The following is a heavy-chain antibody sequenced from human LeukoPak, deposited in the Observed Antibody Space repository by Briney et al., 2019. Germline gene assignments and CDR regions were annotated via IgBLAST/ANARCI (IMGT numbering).Heavy chain of an antibody. Sequence: SETLSLTCTVSGDSISSDIYSWGWIRQPPGKGLEWIGTIYYGGSTYYNPSLKSRVTTSVDTSKNQFSLRLSSVTAADTAVYYCARLYSGSYYERDNWGQGTLVTVSS. D-gene: IGHD1-26*01. V-gene: IGHV4-39*01. CDR2: IYYGGST. CDR1: GDSISSDIYS. J-gene: IGHJ4*02. CDR3: ARLYSGSYYERDN.